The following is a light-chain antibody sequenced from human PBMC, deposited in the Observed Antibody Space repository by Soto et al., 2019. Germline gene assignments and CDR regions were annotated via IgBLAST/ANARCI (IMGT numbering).Light chain of an antibody. V-gene: IGKV3-15*01. CDR3: QQYTDWPPT. Sequence: EVMMTQYPATLSVSPGERATLSCRASQSVRSNFAWYQQKPGQAPRLLIYGASTRATGIPARFSASGSGTEFTFTMSCLQSEDFVVYYCQQYTDWPPTFGQGTKVDIK. J-gene: IGKJ1*01. CDR1: QSVRSN. CDR2: GAS.